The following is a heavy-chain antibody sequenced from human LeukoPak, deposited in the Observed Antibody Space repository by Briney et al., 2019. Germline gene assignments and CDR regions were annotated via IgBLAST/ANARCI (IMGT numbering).Heavy chain of an antibody. CDR2: ISASGSST. CDR1: GFTFSSYG. Sequence: GGSLRLSCAASGFTFSSYGMSWVRQAPGKGLEWASFISASGSSTYYADSVKGRFTISRDNSKNTLYLQMNSLRAEDTAVYYCAKNSGPLDYWGQGTLVTVSS. V-gene: IGHV3-23*01. D-gene: IGHD1-26*01. J-gene: IGHJ4*02. CDR3: AKNSGPLDY.